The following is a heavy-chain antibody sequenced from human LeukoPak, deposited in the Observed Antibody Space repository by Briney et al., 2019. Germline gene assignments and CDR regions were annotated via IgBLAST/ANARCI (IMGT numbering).Heavy chain of an antibody. J-gene: IGHJ4*02. D-gene: IGHD2-2*01. Sequence: SETLSLTCAVYGGSFSGYYWSWIRHPPGKGMEWVGEINHSGSTNYNPSLKSRVTISVDTSKNQFSLKLSSVTAADTAVYYCARPYPENDSTSCPFDYWGQGTLVTVSS. CDR3: ARPYPENDSTSCPFDY. CDR1: GGSFSGYY. CDR2: INHSGST. V-gene: IGHV4-34*01.